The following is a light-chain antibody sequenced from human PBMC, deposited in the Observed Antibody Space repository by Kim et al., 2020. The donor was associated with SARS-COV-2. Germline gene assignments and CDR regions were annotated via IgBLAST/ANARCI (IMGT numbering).Light chain of an antibody. CDR3: QHRSNWPWT. CDR2: DAS. V-gene: IGKV3-11*01. CDR1: QSVRSY. Sequence: EIVLTQSPATLSLSPGERATLSCRASQSVRSYLAWYQQKPGQAPRFLIYDASNRATGIPARFSGSGSGTDFTLTISSLEPEDFAVYYCQHRSNWPWTFGQGTKVDIK. J-gene: IGKJ1*01.